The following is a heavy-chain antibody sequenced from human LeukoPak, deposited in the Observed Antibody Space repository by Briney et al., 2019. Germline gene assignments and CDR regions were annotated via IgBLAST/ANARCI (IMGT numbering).Heavy chain of an antibody. J-gene: IGHJ4*02. D-gene: IGHD4-23*01. CDR2: ISGSGGST. Sequence: PGGSLRLSCAASGFTVSSNYMSWVRKAPGKGLEWVSAISGSGGSTYYADSVKGRFTISRDNSKNTLYLQMNSLRAEDTAVYYCAKDLSYGGNSGPLHYWGQGTLVTVSS. CDR3: AKDLSYGGNSGPLHY. CDR1: GFTVSSNY. V-gene: IGHV3-23*01.